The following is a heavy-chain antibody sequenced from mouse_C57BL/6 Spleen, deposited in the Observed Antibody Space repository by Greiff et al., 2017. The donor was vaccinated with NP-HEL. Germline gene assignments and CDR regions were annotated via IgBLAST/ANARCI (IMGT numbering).Heavy chain of an antibody. J-gene: IGHJ3*01. CDR3: VRHEGGSFAY. CDR2: IRSKSNNYAT. CDR1: GFSFNTYA. V-gene: IGHV10-1*01. Sequence: EVHLVESGGGLVQPKGSLKLSCAASGFSFNTYAMNWVRQAPGKGLEWVARIRSKSNNYATYYADSVKDRFTISRDDSESMLYLQMNNLKTEDTAMYYCVRHEGGSFAYWGQGTLVTVSA.